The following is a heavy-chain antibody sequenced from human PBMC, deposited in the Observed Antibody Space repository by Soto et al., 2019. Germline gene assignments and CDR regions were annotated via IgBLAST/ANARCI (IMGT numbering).Heavy chain of an antibody. J-gene: IGHJ5*02. CDR1: GFPLCSHA. D-gene: IGHD4-17*01. CDR2: ISGSGGST. CDR3: AKVRTTSWFDP. V-gene: IGHV3-23*01. Sequence: GGSLRPSFAAPGFPLCSHALSWVPQAPGKGLECVSAISGSGGSTYYADSVKGRFTISRDNSKNTLYLQMNSLRAEDTAVYYCAKVRTTSWFDPWGQGTLVTVSS.